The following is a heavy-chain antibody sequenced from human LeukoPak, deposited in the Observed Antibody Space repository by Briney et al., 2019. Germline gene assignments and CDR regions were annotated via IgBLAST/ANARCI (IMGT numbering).Heavy chain of an antibody. CDR2: IHYSGTT. CDR3: AGPNFYSLDV. Sequence: PSETLSLTCTVSGRSVSGSGYYWAWIRQPPGKGLEWLGNIHYSGTTYYNPSLKSRVTMSVDTSKNQFPLKLSSVTAADTAVYYCAGPNFYSLDVWGKGTSVTVSS. CDR1: GRSVSGSGYY. V-gene: IGHV4-39*01. J-gene: IGHJ6*04. D-gene: IGHD2-21*02.